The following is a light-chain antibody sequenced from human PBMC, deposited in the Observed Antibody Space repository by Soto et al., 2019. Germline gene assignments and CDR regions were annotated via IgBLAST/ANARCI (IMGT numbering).Light chain of an antibody. CDR2: DVN. J-gene: IGLJ1*01. CDR3: SSYKSSSTYV. CDR1: SSDVGNSNG. Sequence: QSVLTQPPSVSGSPGQSVALSCTGTSSDVGNSNGVSWYHQPPGTAPKLMIYDVNNRPSGVPDRFSGSKSGNTASLTISGLQAEDEGDYYCSSYKSSSTYVFGTGTKVTVL. V-gene: IGLV2-18*02.